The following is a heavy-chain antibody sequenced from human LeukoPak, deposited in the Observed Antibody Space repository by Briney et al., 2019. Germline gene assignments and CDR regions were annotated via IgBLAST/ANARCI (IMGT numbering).Heavy chain of an antibody. V-gene: IGHV3-30*02. CDR2: IRYDGSNK. J-gene: IGHJ4*02. CDR3: AKAPEYTYGYD. CDR1: GFIFHNYD. D-gene: IGHD5-18*01. Sequence: GGSLRLSCVASGFIFHNYDMHWVRQAPGKGLEWVAFIRYDGSNKYHADSVKGRFTISRDNSKNTLYLQMNSLRAEDTAVYYCAKAPEYTYGYDWGQGILVTVSS.